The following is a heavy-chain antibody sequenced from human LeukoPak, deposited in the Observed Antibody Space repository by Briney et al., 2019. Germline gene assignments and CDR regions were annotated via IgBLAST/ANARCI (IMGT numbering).Heavy chain of an antibody. D-gene: IGHD4-17*01. CDR2: ISSSSSYT. Sequence: KAGGSLRLSCAASGITFSDYYMSWIRQAPGKGLEWVSYISSSSSYTNYADSVKGRFTISRDNAKNSLYLQMNSLRAEDTAVYYCARAPPYGDYGLFDYWGQGTLVTVSS. CDR1: GITFSDYY. CDR3: ARAPPYGDYGLFDY. V-gene: IGHV3-11*06. J-gene: IGHJ4*02.